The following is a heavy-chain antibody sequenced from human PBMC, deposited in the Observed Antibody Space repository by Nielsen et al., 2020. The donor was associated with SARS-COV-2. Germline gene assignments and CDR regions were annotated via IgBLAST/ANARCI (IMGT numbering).Heavy chain of an antibody. CDR2: ISGSGGST. CDR3: AKGPRYCSGGSCVYYYYGMDV. V-gene: IGHV3-23*01. J-gene: IGHJ6*02. D-gene: IGHD2-15*01. Sequence: WICQPPGKGLEWVSAISGSGGSTYYADSVKGRFTISRDNSKNTLYLQMNSLRAEDTAVYYCAKGPRYCSGGSCVYYYYGMDVWGQGTTVTVSS.